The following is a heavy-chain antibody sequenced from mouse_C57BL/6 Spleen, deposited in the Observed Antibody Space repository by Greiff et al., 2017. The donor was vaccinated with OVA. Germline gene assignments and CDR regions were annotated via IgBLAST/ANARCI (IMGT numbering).Heavy chain of an antibody. CDR1: GFSFNTYA. V-gene: IGHV10-1*01. J-gene: IGHJ4*01. CDR3: VREGSSYAMDY. CDR2: IRSKSNNYAT. Sequence: EVQVVESGGGLVQPKGSLKLSCAASGFSFNTYAMNWVRQAPGKGLEWVARIRSKSNNYATYYADSVKDRITISRADSESMLYLRMNNLKTEDTAMYYCVREGSSYAMDYWGQGTSVTVSS. D-gene: IGHD1-1*01.